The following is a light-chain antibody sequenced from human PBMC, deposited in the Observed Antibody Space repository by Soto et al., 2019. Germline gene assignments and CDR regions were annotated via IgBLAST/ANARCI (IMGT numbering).Light chain of an antibody. CDR1: QSVSSSY. CDR2: GAS. Sequence: EIVLTQSPGTLSLSPGERATLSCRASQSVSSSYLAWYQQKPGQAPRLLIYGASSRATGIPDRFSGSGYETDFTLTISRLEPEDFAVYYCQQYGSSSLTFGGGTKVEIK. CDR3: QQYGSSSLT. V-gene: IGKV3-20*01. J-gene: IGKJ4*01.